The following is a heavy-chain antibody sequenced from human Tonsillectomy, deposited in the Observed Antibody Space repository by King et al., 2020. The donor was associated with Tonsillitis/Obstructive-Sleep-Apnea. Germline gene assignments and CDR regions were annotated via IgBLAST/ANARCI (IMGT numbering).Heavy chain of an antibody. J-gene: IGHJ5*02. D-gene: IGHD1-1*01. V-gene: IGHV4-30-2*04. CDR3: ARLGNGWFDP. Sequence: NPSLKSRVIISVDTSKNQFSLKLSSVTAADTAVYYCARLGNGWFDPWGQGTL.